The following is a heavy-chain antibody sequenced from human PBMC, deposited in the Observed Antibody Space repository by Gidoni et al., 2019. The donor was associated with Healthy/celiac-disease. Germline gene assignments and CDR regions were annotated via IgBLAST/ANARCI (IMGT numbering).Heavy chain of an antibody. CDR1: VFTFSSYG. CDR3: ARDLGPNLITMVQGVRTGMGY. Sequence: QVQLVESGGGVVQPGRSLRLSCAASVFTFSSYGMHWVRQAPGKGLEWVAVLWYDGSNKYYADAVKGRFTISRDNSKNTRYLQMNRLRAEDTAVYYCARDLGPNLITMVQGVRTGMGYWGQGTLVTVSS. D-gene: IGHD3-10*01. J-gene: IGHJ4*02. CDR2: LWYDGSNK. V-gene: IGHV3-33*01.